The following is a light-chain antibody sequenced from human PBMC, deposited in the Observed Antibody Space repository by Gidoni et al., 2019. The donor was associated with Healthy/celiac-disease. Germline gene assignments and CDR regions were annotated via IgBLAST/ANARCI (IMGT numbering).Light chain of an antibody. Sequence: DIQPTQSPSSLSASVGDRVTITCQASQDISNYLNWYQQQPGKAPKLLIYDASNLETGVPSRFSGSGSGTDFTFTISSLQPEDIATYYCQQYDNLPSFTFGPGTKVDIK. V-gene: IGKV1-33*01. CDR2: DAS. J-gene: IGKJ3*01. CDR3: QQYDNLPSFT. CDR1: QDISNY.